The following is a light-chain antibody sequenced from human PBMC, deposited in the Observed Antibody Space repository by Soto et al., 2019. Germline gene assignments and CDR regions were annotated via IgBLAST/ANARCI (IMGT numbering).Light chain of an antibody. V-gene: IGKV3-15*01. Sequence: EIVMTQSPATLSVSPGETATLSCRASQSVSYNLAWYQQKPGQGTRLLIDGAFTRATGIPARFSGSGSGTEFTLTISSLQSEDFAVYYCHQYKNWPPLTFGGGTKVEIK. CDR3: HQYKNWPPLT. J-gene: IGKJ4*01. CDR1: QSVSYN. CDR2: GAF.